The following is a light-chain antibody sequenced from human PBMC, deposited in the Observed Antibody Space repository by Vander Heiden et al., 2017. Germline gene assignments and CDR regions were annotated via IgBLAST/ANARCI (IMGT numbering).Light chain of an antibody. V-gene: IGKV3-20*01. J-gene: IGKJ1*01. CDR3: QQDGSSSWT. Sequence: EIVLTHSPATLSLSPGERATLSCRASQSVRSSYLAWYQQKPGQAPRLLIYGASSRATGIPDRFSGSGSGTDFTLTISRLEPEDFAVYYCQQDGSSSWTFGQGTKVEIK. CDR1: QSVRSSY. CDR2: GAS.